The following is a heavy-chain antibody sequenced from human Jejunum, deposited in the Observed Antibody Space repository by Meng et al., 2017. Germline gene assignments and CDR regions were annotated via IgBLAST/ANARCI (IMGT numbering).Heavy chain of an antibody. CDR1: GGSISDSNW. CDR2: IYHTGST. D-gene: IGHD5-12*01. J-gene: IGHJ5*02. Sequence: GPLTESGPGLVQPSGTLSHTCAVSGGSISDSNWWSWVRQPPGKGLEWIGEIYHTGSTNYNPSLKSRVTMSLDKSKNQFFLDLTSVTAADTAVYYCARDLLGPAIAASGYFDPWGQGTLVTVSS. V-gene: IGHV4-4*02. CDR3: ARDLLGPAIAASGYFDP.